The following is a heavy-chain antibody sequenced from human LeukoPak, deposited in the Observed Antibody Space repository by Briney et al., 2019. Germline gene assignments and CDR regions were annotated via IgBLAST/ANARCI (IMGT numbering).Heavy chain of an antibody. CDR3: ARDRAWVRGVTVYYYGIDV. Sequence: SETLSLTCTVSGGSISSSSYYWGWIRQPPGKGLEWIGSIYYSGSTYYNPSLKSRVTISVDTSKNQFSLKLSSVTAADTAVYYCARDRAWVRGVTVYYYGIDVWGQGTTVTVSS. CDR2: IYYSGST. D-gene: IGHD3-10*01. CDR1: GGSISSSSYY. V-gene: IGHV4-39*07. J-gene: IGHJ6*02.